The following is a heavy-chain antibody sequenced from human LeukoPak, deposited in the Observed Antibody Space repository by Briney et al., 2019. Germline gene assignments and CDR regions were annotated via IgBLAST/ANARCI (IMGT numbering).Heavy chain of an antibody. J-gene: IGHJ6*02. V-gene: IGHV3-7*03. Sequence: GGSLRLSCAASGFAFSSHWMTWVRPVPGRGPEWVANVNRDGSETYYLDSVKGRFTISKDNAKNSLYLQMNSLRAEDTALYHCARNNGMDVWGQGTTVIVSS. CDR2: VNRDGSET. CDR3: ARNNGMDV. CDR1: GFAFSSHW.